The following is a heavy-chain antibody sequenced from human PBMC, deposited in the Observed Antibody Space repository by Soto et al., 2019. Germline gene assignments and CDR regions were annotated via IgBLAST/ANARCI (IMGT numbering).Heavy chain of an antibody. CDR1: GFSLSTSGVG. D-gene: IGHD5-18*01. V-gene: IGHV2-5*02. CDR2: IYWDDDK. CDR3: AHGYTTMVHFDY. J-gene: IGHJ4*02. Sequence: GSGPTLVNPTQTLTLTCTFSGFSLSTSGVGVGWIRQPPGKALEWLALIYWDDDKRYSPSLTSRLTITKDTSKNQVVLTMTNMDPVDTATYYCAHGYTTMVHFDYWGLGTLVTAPQ.